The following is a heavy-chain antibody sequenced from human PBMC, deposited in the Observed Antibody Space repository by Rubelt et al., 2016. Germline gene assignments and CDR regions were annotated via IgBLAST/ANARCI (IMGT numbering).Heavy chain of an antibody. D-gene: IGHD4-17*01. Sequence: EWVAVISYDGSNKYYADSVKGRFTISRDNSKNTLYLQMNSLRAEDTAVYYRAKQDYGDYLGGHLDYWGQGTLVTVSS. V-gene: IGHV3-30*18. J-gene: IGHJ4*02. CDR3: AKQDYGDYLGGHLDY. CDR2: ISYDGSNK.